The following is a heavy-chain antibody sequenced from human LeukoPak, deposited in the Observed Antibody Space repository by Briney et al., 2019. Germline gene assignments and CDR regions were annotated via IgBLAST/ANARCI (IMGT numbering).Heavy chain of an antibody. V-gene: IGHV3-23*01. CDR1: GFTLSSYA. J-gene: IGHJ4*02. CDR2: ISGSGGST. CDR3: AKLVGYYYDSSGYYYFDY. D-gene: IGHD3-22*01. Sequence: GGSLRLSCAASGFTLSSYAMSWVRQAPGKGLEWVSAISGSGGSTYYADSVKGRFTISRDNSKNTLYLQMNSLRAEDTAVYYCAKLVGYYYDSSGYYYFDYWGQGTLVTVSS.